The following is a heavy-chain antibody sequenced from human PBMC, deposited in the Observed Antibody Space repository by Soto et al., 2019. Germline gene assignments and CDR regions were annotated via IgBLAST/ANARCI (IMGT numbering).Heavy chain of an antibody. J-gene: IGHJ4*02. V-gene: IGHV3-23*01. D-gene: IGHD2-2*01. Sequence: GGFLRLSCAASGFTFSSYAMSWVRPAPGKGLEWVSAISGSGGSTYYADSVKGRFTISRDNSKNTLYMQMNSLRAEDTAVYYCAKRPASLVCFDYWGQGTLVTVSS. CDR2: ISGSGGST. CDR3: AKRPASLVCFDY. CDR1: GFTFSSYA.